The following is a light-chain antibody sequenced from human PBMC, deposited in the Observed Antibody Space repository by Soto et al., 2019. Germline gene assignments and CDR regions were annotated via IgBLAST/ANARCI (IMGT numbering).Light chain of an antibody. V-gene: IGLV7-46*01. CDR3: LLYYSGARV. J-gene: IGLJ2*01. CDR2: DTS. CDR1: TGAVTSGNF. Sequence: QAVVTQEPSLSVSPGGTVTLTCASSTGAVTSGNFPYWFQQKPGQAPRALIFDTSNKHSWTPARFSGSLLGGKAALTLSGAQPEDEADYYCLLYYSGARVFGGGTKLTVL.